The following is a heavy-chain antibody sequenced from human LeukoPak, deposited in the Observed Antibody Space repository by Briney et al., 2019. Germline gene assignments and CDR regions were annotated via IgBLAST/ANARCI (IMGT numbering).Heavy chain of an antibody. J-gene: IGHJ5*02. CDR3: ARDHLTTLGYNWFDP. V-gene: IGHV4-34*01. D-gene: IGHD4-11*01. CDR1: GGSFSGYY. Sequence: SETLSLTCAVYGGSFSGYYWSWIRQPPGKGLEWIGEINHSGSTNYNPSLKSRVTISVDTSKSQFSLKLSSVTAADTAVYYCARDHLTTLGYNWFDPWGQGTLVTVSS. CDR2: INHSGST.